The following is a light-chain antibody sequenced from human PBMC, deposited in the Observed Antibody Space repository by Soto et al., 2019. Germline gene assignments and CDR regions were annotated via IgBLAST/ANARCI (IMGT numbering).Light chain of an antibody. CDR3: QQYGSSPGYT. Sequence: EIVLTQSPATLSLSPGEGATLSCRASQSVSNYIAWYQQKPGQAPRVLIYDASNRAAGVPARFSGSGSGTDFTLTISSLEPEDFAVYYCQQYGSSPGYTFGQGTKLEIK. V-gene: IGKV3-11*01. CDR2: DAS. CDR1: QSVSNY. J-gene: IGKJ2*01.